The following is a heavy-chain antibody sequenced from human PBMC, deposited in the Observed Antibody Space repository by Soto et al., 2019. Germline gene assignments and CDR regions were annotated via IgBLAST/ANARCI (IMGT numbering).Heavy chain of an antibody. CDR1: GYSFTSYW. J-gene: IGHJ6*02. Sequence: ESLKISCKGSGYSFTSYWIGWVRQMPGKGLEWMGIIYPGDSDTRYSPSFQGQVTISADKSVSTAYLQWSSLKASDTAMYYCARRGYCSGGSCYEDYYGMDVWGQGTTVTVSS. D-gene: IGHD2-15*01. CDR2: IYPGDSDT. CDR3: ARRGYCSGGSCYEDYYGMDV. V-gene: IGHV5-51*01.